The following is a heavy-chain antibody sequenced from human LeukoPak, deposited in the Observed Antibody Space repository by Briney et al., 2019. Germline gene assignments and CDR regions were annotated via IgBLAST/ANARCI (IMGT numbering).Heavy chain of an antibody. CDR2: ISSSGSTI. Sequence: SGGSLRLSCAASGFTFSSYSMNWVRQAPGKGLEWVSYISSSGSTIYYADSVKGRFTISRDNAKNSLYLQMNSLIAEDTAVYYCARDRDIVVVTATFDYWGQGTLVTVSS. J-gene: IGHJ4*02. CDR1: GFTFSSYS. CDR3: ARDRDIVVVTATFDY. D-gene: IGHD2-21*02. V-gene: IGHV3-48*04.